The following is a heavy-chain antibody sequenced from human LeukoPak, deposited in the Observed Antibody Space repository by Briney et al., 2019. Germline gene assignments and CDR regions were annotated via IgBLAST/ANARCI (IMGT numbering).Heavy chain of an antibody. CDR3: AREGHQLWSTGNKYYFDY. D-gene: IGHD5-18*01. J-gene: IGHJ4*02. CDR2: ISSSSSYI. CDR1: GFTFSSYS. V-gene: IGHV3-21*01. Sequence: GGSLRLSCAAPGFTFSSYSMNWVRQAPGKGLEWVSSISSSSSYIYYADSVKGRFTISRDNAKNSLYLQMNSLRAEDTAVYYCAREGHQLWSTGNKYYFDYWGQGTLVTVSS.